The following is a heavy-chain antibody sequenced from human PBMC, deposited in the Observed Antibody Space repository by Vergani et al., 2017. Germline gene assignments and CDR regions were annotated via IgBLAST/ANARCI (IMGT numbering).Heavy chain of an antibody. V-gene: IGHV1-69*12. Sequence: QVQLVQSGAEVKKPGSSVKVSCKASGGTFSSYAISWVRQAPGQGLEWMGGIIPIFGTANYAQKFQGRITITADESTSTAYMELSSLRSEDTAVYYCARGVGNDYGGKNYGCYYYDYMDVWGKGTTVTVSS. CDR1: GGTFSSYA. J-gene: IGHJ6*03. CDR3: ARGVGNDYGGKNYGCYYYDYMDV. CDR2: IIPIFGTA. D-gene: IGHD4-23*01.